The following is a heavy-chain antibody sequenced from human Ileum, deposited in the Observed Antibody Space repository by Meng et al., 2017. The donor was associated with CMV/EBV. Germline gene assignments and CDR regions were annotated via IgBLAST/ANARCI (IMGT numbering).Heavy chain of an antibody. Sequence: GFTFGGYAMGWVRQAPGEGLEWISTITNGGGGGTYYADSVKGRFTISRDNSKNTLYLEMNSLRVGDTAVFYCAKLKGEDMSNWFFDYWGQGTLVTVSS. D-gene: IGHD6-13*01. CDR2: ITNGGGGGT. V-gene: IGHV3-23*01. J-gene: IGHJ4*01. CDR3: AKLKGEDMSNWFFDY. CDR1: GFTFGGYA.